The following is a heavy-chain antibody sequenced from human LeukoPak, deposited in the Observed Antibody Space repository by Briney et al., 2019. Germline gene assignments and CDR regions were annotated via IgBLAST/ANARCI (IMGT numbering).Heavy chain of an antibody. D-gene: IGHD2-15*01. CDR2: IYTSGST. CDR1: GGSISSYY. CDR3: ASTAVVEAATSDAFDI. V-gene: IGHV4-4*07. J-gene: IGHJ3*02. Sequence: SETLSLTCTVSGGSISSYYWSWIRRPAGKGLEWIGRIYTSGSTNYNPSLKSRVTMSEDTSKNQFSLKLSSVTAADTAVYYCASTAVVEAATSDAFDIWGQGTMVTVSS.